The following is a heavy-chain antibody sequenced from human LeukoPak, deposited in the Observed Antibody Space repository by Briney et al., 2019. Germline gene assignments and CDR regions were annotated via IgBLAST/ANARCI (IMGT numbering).Heavy chain of an antibody. CDR2: INQHGGDK. CDR1: GFTLNTYW. CDR3: ASVHLRGDAFDI. Sequence: PGGSLRLSCAASGFTLNTYWMSWVRQAPGKGLEWVANINQHGGDKNYLDSVKGRFTISRDNAQNSLYLQMNSLRAEDTAVYYCASVHLRGDAFDIWGQGTMVTVSS. V-gene: IGHV3-7*01. J-gene: IGHJ3*02. D-gene: IGHD3-16*01.